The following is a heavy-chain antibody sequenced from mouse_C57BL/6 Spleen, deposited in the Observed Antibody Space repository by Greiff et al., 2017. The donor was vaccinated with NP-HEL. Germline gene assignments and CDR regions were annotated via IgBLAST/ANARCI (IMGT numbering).Heavy chain of an antibody. J-gene: IGHJ2*01. V-gene: IGHV1-81*01. CDR2: IYPRSGNT. CDR1: GYTFTSYG. Sequence: QVQLKESGAELARPGASVKLSCKASGYTFTSYGISWVKQRTGQGLEWIGEIYPRSGNTYYNEKFKGKATLTADKSSSTAYMELRSLTSEDSAVYFCARSGDDGYYYWGQGTTLTVSS. CDR3: ARSGDDGYYY. D-gene: IGHD2-3*01.